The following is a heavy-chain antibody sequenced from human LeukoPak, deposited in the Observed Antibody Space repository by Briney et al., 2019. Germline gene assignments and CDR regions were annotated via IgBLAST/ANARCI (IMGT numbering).Heavy chain of an antibody. CDR1: GFTFSSYG. CDR3: AKTAWFGELFSY. Sequence: PGGSLRLSCAASGFTFSSYGMHWVRQAPGKGLEWVAVISYDGSNKYYADSVKGRFTISRDNSKNTLYLQMNSLRAEDTAVYYCAKTAWFGELFSYWGQGTLVTVSS. CDR2: ISYDGSNK. J-gene: IGHJ4*02. D-gene: IGHD3-10*01. V-gene: IGHV3-30*18.